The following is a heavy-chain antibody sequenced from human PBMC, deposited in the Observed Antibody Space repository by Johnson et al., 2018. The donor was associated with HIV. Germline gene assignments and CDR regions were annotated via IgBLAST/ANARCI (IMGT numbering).Heavy chain of an antibody. Sequence: VQLVESGGGLVQPGGSLRLSCAASGFTVSSNYMSWVRQAPGKGLEWVSVIYSGGSTYYADSVKGRFTISRDNAKNSLYLQMNSLRAEDTAVYYCARGPPAYGGGDCPGGGFEIWGQGTMVTVAS. J-gene: IGHJ3*02. D-gene: IGHD2-21*02. CDR3: ARGPPAYGGGDCPGGGFEI. CDR1: GFTVSSNY. CDR2: IYSGGST. V-gene: IGHV3-66*01.